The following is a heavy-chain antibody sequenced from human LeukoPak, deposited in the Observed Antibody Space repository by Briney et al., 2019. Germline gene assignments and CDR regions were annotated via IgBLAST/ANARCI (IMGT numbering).Heavy chain of an antibody. D-gene: IGHD3-22*01. CDR1: GFTFRNYG. CDR3: ARDIDGSSHYSFFDY. CDR2: LWYDGSRK. V-gene: IGHV3-33*01. Sequence: GRALRLSCAASGFTFRNYGMHWGRQAPGRGLESVAVLWYDGSRKYYADSVKGRFTVSRDDSKNTLYLQMNSLRAEDTAVYYCARDIDGSSHYSFFDYWGQGTLVTVSS. J-gene: IGHJ4*02.